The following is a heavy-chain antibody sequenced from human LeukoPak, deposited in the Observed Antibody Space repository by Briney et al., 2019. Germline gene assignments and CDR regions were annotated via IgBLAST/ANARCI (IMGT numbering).Heavy chain of an antibody. CDR1: GGSISSYY. J-gene: IGHJ3*02. Sequence: PSETLSLTCTVSGGSISSYYWSWIRQPPGKGLEWIGYIYYSGSTNYNPSLKSRVTISVDTSKNQFSLKLSSVTAADTAVYYCAREGYYYDSSGYSQAFDIWGQGTMVTVSS. V-gene: IGHV4-59*01. CDR2: IYYSGST. D-gene: IGHD3-22*01. CDR3: AREGYYYDSSGYSQAFDI.